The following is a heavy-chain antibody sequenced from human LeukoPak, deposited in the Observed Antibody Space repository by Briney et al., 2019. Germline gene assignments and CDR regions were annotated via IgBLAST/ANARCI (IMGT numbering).Heavy chain of an antibody. CDR3: ATAKGYCSGTSCSTNFDY. J-gene: IGHJ4*02. CDR1: GGSISSSSYY. Sequence: PSETLSLTCTVSGGSISSSSYYWGWIRQPPGKGLEWIESIYYSGSTYYNPSLKSRVTISVDTSKNQFSLKRSSVTAADTAVYYCATAKGYCSGTSCSTNFDYWGQGTLVTVSS. V-gene: IGHV4-39*01. D-gene: IGHD2-2*01. CDR2: IYYSGST.